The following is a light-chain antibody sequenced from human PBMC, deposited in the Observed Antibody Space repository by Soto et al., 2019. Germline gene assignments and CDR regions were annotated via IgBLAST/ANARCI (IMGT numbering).Light chain of an antibody. CDR2: GAA. CDR3: QHYDLLPPFT. CDR1: QDIRKY. V-gene: IGKV1-33*01. Sequence: DIQMTQSPSSLSASVGDRVTITYQASQDIRKYLSWYQQKQGRAPKLLIYGAANLETEVPSRFGGRGYETDLPFTISSVQTEDIAAYYCQHYDLLPPFTFGPGTKVAIK. J-gene: IGKJ3*01.